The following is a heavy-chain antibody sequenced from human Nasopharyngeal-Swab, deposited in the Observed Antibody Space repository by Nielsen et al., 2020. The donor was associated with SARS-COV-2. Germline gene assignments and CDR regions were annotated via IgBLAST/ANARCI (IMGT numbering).Heavy chain of an antibody. CDR2: VSHSGSI. D-gene: IGHD2-2*01. CDR3: ARGDLVVVPSPILGLGPFFYYFYLDV. V-gene: IGHV4-4*01. J-gene: IGHJ6*03. CDR1: GGSVSSNDW. Sequence: ETLSLTCAVSGGSVSSNDWWTWVRQSPGKGLEWIGEVSHSGSINYNPSLKSRVTLSMDKSKRQFSLRLTSVPAADTAVYFCARGDLVVVPSPILGLGPFFYYFYLDVWGKGTTVTVSS.